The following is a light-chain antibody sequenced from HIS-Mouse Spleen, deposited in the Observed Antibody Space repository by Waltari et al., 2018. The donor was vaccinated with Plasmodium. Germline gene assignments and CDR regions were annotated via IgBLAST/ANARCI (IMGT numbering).Light chain of an antibody. CDR1: QSVSSN. CDR2: GAS. Sequence: EIVMTQSPATLSVSPGERATLSCRASQSVSSNIAWYQQKPGQAPRLLIDGASTRATGIPARFSGSGSGTEFTLTISSMHSEDFAVYYGQQYNNWPPYTFGQGTKLEIK. V-gene: IGKV3-15*01. J-gene: IGKJ2*01. CDR3: QQYNNWPPYT.